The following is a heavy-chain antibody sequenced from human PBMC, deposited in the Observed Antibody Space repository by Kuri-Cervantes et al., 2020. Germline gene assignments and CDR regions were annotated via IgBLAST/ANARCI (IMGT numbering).Heavy chain of an antibody. CDR2: ISSGETI. Sequence: GESLKISCVASGFTFSSYSMNWVRQAPGKGLEWVSYISSGETISYADSVKGRFTISRDNTKNSLYLQMNSLRGEDTAVYYCARELAAAFNFDYWGQGTLVTVSS. CDR1: GFTFSSYS. CDR3: ARELAAAFNFDY. V-gene: IGHV3-48*04. J-gene: IGHJ4*02. D-gene: IGHD6-13*01.